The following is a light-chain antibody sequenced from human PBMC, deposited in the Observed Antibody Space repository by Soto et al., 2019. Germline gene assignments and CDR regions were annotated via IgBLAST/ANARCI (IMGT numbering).Light chain of an antibody. J-gene: IGKJ1*01. V-gene: IGKV1-5*01. CDR3: QHYNSYPWT. CDR2: AAS. Sequence: DIQMTQSPSTLSASVGDRFTITCRASQSISSWLAWYQQKLGKAPKLLIYAASSLQSGVPSRFSGSGSGTDFTLTISSLQPEDFATFYCQHYNSYPWTFGQGTKVDIK. CDR1: QSISSW.